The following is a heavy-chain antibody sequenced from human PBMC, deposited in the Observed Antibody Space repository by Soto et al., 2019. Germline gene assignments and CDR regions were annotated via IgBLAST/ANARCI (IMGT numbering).Heavy chain of an antibody. CDR3: ARHSYYSNPLRFDP. V-gene: IGHV4-59*08. J-gene: IGHJ5*02. Sequence: QVQLQESGPGLVQPSETLSLTCTVSGGSITGYYWSWIRQPPGKGPEWIGNIHYSGSTNYNPSLTSRVTISVDTSKNQFSLRLSSLTAAETAVYYCARHSYYSNPLRFDPWGQGTLVTVSS. CDR1: GGSITGYY. CDR2: IHYSGST. D-gene: IGHD4-4*01.